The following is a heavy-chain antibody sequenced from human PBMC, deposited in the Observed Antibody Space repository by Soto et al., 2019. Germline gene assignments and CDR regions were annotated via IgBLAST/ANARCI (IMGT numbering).Heavy chain of an antibody. CDR1: GFTFSSYG. J-gene: IGHJ4*02. D-gene: IGHD3-22*01. Sequence: GGSLRLSCAASGFTFSSYGMHWVRQAPGKGLEWVAVIWYDGSNKYYADSVKGRFTISRDNSKNTLYLQMNSLRAEDTAVYYCARDPSRKIVVVTRPDYWGQGTLVTVSS. V-gene: IGHV3-33*01. CDR3: ARDPSRKIVVVTRPDY. CDR2: IWYDGSNK.